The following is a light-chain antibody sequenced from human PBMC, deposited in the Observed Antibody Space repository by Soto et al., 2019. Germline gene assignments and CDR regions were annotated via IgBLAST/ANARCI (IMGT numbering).Light chain of an antibody. V-gene: IGKV3-15*01. Sequence: ERIMTQSPATLSVSSGESATLSCRASQSVSSNLAWYQQKPGQAPRLLIYGVSTRATGIPARFSGSGSGTEFTLTISSMKSEDVAVYYCQQYNNRPHFGPGTKVDIK. CDR1: QSVSSN. J-gene: IGKJ3*01. CDR3: QQYNNRPH. CDR2: GVS.